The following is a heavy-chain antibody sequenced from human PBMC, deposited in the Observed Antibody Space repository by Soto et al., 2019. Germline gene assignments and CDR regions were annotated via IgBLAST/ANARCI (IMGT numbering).Heavy chain of an antibody. CDR2: IDWNDDK. V-gene: IGHV2-70*01. Sequence: SGPTLVNPTQTLTLTCTFSGFSLDPIGLCVNWIRQPPGKALEWLALIDWNDDKYYNTSLKTRLTISMDTSKNHVALIMTDVDPVDTAIYYCARMRVMSLHDSIPEKLIEYWGQGTLVTVPS. D-gene: IGHD3-3*02. CDR1: GFSLDPIGLC. CDR3: ARMRVMSLHDSIPEKLIEY. J-gene: IGHJ4*01.